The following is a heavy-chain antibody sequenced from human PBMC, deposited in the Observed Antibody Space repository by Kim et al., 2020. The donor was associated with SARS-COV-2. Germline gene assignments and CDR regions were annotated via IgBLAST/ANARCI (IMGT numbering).Heavy chain of an antibody. J-gene: IGHJ5*01. D-gene: IGHD6-6*01. V-gene: IGHV3-33*01. Sequence: AESVEGRFTISRDNSKNTVDRQMNGLRAEDTAVYYCARDRVPARPWGWFDPWGQGTLVTVSS. CDR3: ARDRVPARPWGWFDP.